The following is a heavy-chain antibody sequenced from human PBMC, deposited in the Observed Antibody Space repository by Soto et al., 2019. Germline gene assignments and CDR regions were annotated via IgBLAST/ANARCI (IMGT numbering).Heavy chain of an antibody. CDR3: ASLGFLLEWNYYMDV. D-gene: IGHD3-3*01. V-gene: IGHV3-33*01. CDR1: GFTFSSYG. J-gene: IGHJ6*03. CDR2: IWYGGSNK. Sequence: SLRLSCAASGFTFSSYGMHWVRQAPGKGLEWVAFIWYGGSNKYYADSVKGRFTISRDNAKNSLYLQMNSLRAEDTAVYYCASLGFLLEWNYYMDVWGKGTTVTVSS.